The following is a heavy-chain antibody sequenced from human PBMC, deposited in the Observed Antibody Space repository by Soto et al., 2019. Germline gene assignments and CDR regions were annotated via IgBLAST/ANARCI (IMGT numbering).Heavy chain of an antibody. V-gene: IGHV4-4*07. J-gene: IGHJ6*02. D-gene: IGHD1-26*01. CDR3: AREGASGFGMDV. CDR2: IYTSGTT. CDR1: GGSIRSYY. Sequence: QVQLQESGPGLVKPSETLSVTCNVSGGSIRSYYWSWIRQPAGKALEWIGRIYTSGTTNYNPSLKSRATMLIDTSKNQFSLILSSVTAADTAVYYWAREGASGFGMDVWGQGTTVTVSS.